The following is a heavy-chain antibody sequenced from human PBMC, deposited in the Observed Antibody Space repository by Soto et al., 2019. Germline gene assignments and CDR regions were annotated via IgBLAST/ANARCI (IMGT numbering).Heavy chain of an antibody. D-gene: IGHD2-21*02. J-gene: IGHJ4*02. Sequence: GGSLRLSCAASGFSISSDAMSWGRQAPGKGLEWVSGISGSGANTNYADSVKGRFAISIDNSKNTLYLQMSSLRAEDTAVYYCAKRQSGNFGPFDSWGQGTLVTVS. CDR1: GFSISSDA. V-gene: IGHV3-23*01. CDR3: AKRQSGNFGPFDS. CDR2: ISGSGANT.